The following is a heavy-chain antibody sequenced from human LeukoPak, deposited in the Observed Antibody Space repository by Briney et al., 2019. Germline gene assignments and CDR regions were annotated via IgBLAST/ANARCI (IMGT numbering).Heavy chain of an antibody. D-gene: IGHD1-14*01. CDR3: ARHRERSYNY. J-gene: IGHJ4*02. CDR2: IYYSGST. CDR1: GGSISSSSYY. Sequence: SETLSLTCTVSGGSISSSSYYWGWIRQPPGKGLEWIGSIYYSGSTYYNPSLKSRVTISVDTSKNQFSLKLSSVTAADTAVYYCARHRERSYNYWGQGALVTVSS. V-gene: IGHV4-39*07.